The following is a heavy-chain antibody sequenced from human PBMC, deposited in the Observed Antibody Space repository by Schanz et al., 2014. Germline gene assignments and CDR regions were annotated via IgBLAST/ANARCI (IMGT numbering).Heavy chain of an antibody. V-gene: IGHV1-2*04. CDR2: INPNSGTT. J-gene: IGHJ6*02. CDR1: GGTFSSFG. D-gene: IGHD3-22*01. Sequence: QVQLVQSGAEVKKPGSSVKVSCKASGGTFSSFGINWVRQAPGQGLEWMGWINPNSGTTNYAQKFQGWVTMTRDTSISTAYMELSRVTYEDTAVYYCARDDRAYYYGMDVWGQGTTXTVSS. CDR3: ARDDRAYYYGMDV.